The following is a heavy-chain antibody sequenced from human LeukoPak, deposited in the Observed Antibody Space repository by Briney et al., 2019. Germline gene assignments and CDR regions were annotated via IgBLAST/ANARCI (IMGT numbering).Heavy chain of an antibody. CDR1: GFTVSSNY. CDR3: ARDRRRSSGYYLSYYGMDV. V-gene: IGHV3-53*01. Sequence: PGGSLRLSCAASGFTVSSNYMSWVRQAPGKGLEWVSVIYSGGGTYYADSVKGRFTISRDNSKNTLYLQMNSLRAEDTAVYYCARDRRRSSGYYLSYYGMDVWGQGTTVTVSS. D-gene: IGHD3-22*01. CDR2: IYSGGGT. J-gene: IGHJ6*02.